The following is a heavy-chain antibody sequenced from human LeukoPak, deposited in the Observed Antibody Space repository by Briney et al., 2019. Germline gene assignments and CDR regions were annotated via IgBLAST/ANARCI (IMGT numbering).Heavy chain of an antibody. J-gene: IGHJ4*02. CDR3: ARGIAVAGRSFDY. CDR2: INHSGST. Sequence: SETLSLTCAVYGGSFSGYYWSWIRQPPGKGLEWTGEINHSGSTNYNPSLKSRVTISVDTSKSQFSLKLSSVTAADTAVYYCARGIAVAGRSFDYWGQGTLVTVSS. D-gene: IGHD6-19*01. CDR1: GGSFSGYY. V-gene: IGHV4-34*01.